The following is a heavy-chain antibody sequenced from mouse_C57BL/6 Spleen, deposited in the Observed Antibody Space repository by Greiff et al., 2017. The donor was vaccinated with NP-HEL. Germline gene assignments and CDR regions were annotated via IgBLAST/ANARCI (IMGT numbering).Heavy chain of an antibody. D-gene: IGHD1-1*01. V-gene: IGHV1-55*01. CDR3: ARPGGSSYWYFDV. J-gene: IGHJ1*03. CDR2: IYPGSGST. Sequence: VKLQESGAELVKPGASVKMSCKASGYTFTSYWITWVKQRPGQGLEWIGDIYPGSGSTNYNEKFKSKATLTVDTSSSTAYMQLSSLTSEDSAVYYCARPGGSSYWYFDVWGTGTTVTVSS. CDR1: GYTFTSYW.